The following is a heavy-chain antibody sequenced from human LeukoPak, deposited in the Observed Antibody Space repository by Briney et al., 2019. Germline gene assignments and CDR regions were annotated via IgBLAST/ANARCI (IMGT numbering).Heavy chain of an antibody. CDR3: ARYQNSFDY. CDR1: GYSISSGYY. J-gene: IGHJ4*02. V-gene: IGHV4-61*01. CDR2: IYYSGST. Sequence: SETLSLTCTVSGYSISSGYYWSWIRQPPGKGLEWIGYIYYSGSTNYNPSLKSRVTISVDTSKNQFSLKLSSVTAADTAVYYCARYQNSFDYWGQGTLVTVSS.